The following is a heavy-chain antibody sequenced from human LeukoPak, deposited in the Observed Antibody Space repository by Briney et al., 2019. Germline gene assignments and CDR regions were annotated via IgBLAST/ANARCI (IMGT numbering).Heavy chain of an antibody. CDR2: ISHSGST. J-gene: IGHJ5*02. Sequence: SETLSLTCTVSGYSISSGYYWGWIRQPPGKGLEWIGSISHSGSTYYNPSLKSRVTISVDTSTNQFSLKLSSVTAADTAVYYCAREGYHTIFGVVDMQPFDPWGQGTLVTVSS. V-gene: IGHV4-38-2*02. CDR3: AREGYHTIFGVVDMQPFDP. D-gene: IGHD3-3*01. CDR1: GYSISSGYY.